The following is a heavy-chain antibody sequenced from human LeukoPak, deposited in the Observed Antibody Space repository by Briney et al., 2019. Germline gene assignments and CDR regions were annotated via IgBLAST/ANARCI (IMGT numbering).Heavy chain of an antibody. Sequence: ASVKVSCKASGYTFTSYYIHWVRQAPGQWFEWMGIINPSGGGTTYAQNFQGRVTMTRDTSTSTVYMELSSLRSEDTAVYSCAREGKIEAAAPFDYWGQGTLVTVSS. CDR1: GYTFTSYY. CDR3: AREGKIEAAAPFDY. CDR2: INPSGGGT. V-gene: IGHV1-46*01. D-gene: IGHD6-13*01. J-gene: IGHJ4*02.